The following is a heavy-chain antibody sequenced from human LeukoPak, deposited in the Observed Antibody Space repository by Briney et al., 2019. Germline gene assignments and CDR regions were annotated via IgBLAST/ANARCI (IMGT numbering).Heavy chain of an antibody. CDR1: GGSISSSPYY. Sequence: SETLSLTCTVSGGSISSSPYYWGWIRQPPGKGLEWIGNIYYNGDTYYNPSLKSRVTISVDTSKNQFSLKLSSVTAADTAVYYCAQATVVTALFDYWGQGTLVTVSS. J-gene: IGHJ4*02. D-gene: IGHD2-21*02. CDR2: IYYNGDT. CDR3: AQATVVTALFDY. V-gene: IGHV4-39*01.